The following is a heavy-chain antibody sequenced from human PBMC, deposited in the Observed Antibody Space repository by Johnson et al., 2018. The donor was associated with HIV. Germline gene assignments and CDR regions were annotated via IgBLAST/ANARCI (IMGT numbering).Heavy chain of an antibody. J-gene: IGHJ3*02. V-gene: IGHV3-30*04. CDR2: ISYDGSNK. CDR3: ARDRSITMIVVVSGAFDI. D-gene: IGHD3-22*01. Sequence: QVQLVESGGGVVQPGRSLRLSCAASGFTFSSYAMHWVRQAPGKGLEWVAVISYDGSNKYYADSVKGRFTIPRDNSKNTLYLQMNSLRAEDTAVYYCARDRSITMIVVVSGAFDIWGQGTMVTVS. CDR1: GFTFSSYA.